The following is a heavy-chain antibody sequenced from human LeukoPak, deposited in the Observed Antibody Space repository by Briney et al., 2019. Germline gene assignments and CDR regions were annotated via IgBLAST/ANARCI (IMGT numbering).Heavy chain of an antibody. CDR2: IYTSGST. CDR3: ARDLLAHVPAVAAMGYYYYYMDV. J-gene: IGHJ6*03. CDR1: GGSISSYY. D-gene: IGHD2-2*01. Sequence: SETLSLTCTVSGGSISSYYWSWIRQPAGKGLEWIGRIYTSGSTNYNPSLKSRVTMSVDTSKNQSSLKLSSVTAADTALYYCARDLLAHVPAVAAMGYYYYYMDVWGKGTTVTISS. V-gene: IGHV4-4*07.